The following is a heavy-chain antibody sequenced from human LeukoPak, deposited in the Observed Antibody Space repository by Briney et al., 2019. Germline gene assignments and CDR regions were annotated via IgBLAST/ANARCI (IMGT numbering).Heavy chain of an antibody. Sequence: PSETLSLTCAVYGGSFSGYYWSWIRQPPGKGLEWIGEINHSGSTNYNPSLKSRVTISVDTSKNQFSLKLSSVTAADTAVYYCARGRQSGYSFSPRDYGMDVWGQGTTVTVSS. V-gene: IGHV4-34*01. CDR2: INHSGST. J-gene: IGHJ6*02. D-gene: IGHD5-18*01. CDR1: GGSFSGYY. CDR3: ARGRQSGYSFSPRDYGMDV.